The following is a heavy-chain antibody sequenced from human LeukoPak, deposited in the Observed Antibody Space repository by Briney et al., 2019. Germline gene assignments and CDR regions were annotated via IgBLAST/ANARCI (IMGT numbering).Heavy chain of an antibody. Sequence: PGGSLRLSCAASGFTFSSYDMHWVRQATGKGLEWVSAIGTAGDTYYPGSVKGRFTISRENAKNSLYLQMNSLRAGDTAVYYCARGDGWFYGMDVWRQGTTVTVSS. CDR2: IGTAGDT. D-gene: IGHD5-24*01. J-gene: IGHJ6*02. CDR3: ARGDGWFYGMDV. V-gene: IGHV3-13*01. CDR1: GFTFSSYD.